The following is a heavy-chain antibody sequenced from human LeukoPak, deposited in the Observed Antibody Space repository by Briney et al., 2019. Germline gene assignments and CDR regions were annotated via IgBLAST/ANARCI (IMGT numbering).Heavy chain of an antibody. J-gene: IGHJ4*02. Sequence: GESLKISCTASGFTFSNYGFHWVRPAPGKGLEGVAFIQSDESNKHYADSVKGRFTVSRDNSKNTLYLQMNSLRAEDTAVYYCAKQGELLALYYWGQGTLVTVSS. V-gene: IGHV3-30*02. CDR2: IQSDESNK. CDR1: GFTFSNYG. D-gene: IGHD1-26*01. CDR3: AKQGELLALYY.